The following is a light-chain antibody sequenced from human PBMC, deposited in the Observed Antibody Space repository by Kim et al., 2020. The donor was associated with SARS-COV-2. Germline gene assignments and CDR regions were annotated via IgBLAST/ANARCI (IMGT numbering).Light chain of an antibody. Sequence: LSPGERATLSCRASQSVRTYLAWYQHKPGQAPRLLIYDASIRATDIPARFSGGGSGTDFTLTISSLEPEDFAVYYCQQRSDWPKTFGQGTRLEIK. V-gene: IGKV3-11*01. CDR1: QSVRTY. CDR2: DAS. J-gene: IGKJ5*01. CDR3: QQRSDWPKT.